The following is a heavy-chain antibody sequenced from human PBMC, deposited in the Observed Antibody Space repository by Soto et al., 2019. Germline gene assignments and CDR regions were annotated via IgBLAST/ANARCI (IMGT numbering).Heavy chain of an antibody. V-gene: IGHV4-4*07. CDR2: IYTSGST. CDR3: ASVAVARKEFYTTYYYGMDV. D-gene: IGHD6-19*01. J-gene: IGHJ6*02. Sequence: PSETLSLTCTVSGGSISSYYWSWIRQPAGKGLEWIGRIYTSGSTNYNPSLKSRVTMSVDTSKNQFSLKLSSVTAADTAVYYCASVAVARKEFYTTYYYGMDVWGQGTTVTVSS. CDR1: GGSISSYY.